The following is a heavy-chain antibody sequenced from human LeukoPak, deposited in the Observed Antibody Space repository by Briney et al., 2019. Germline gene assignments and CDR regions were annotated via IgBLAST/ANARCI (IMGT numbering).Heavy chain of an antibody. CDR2: IIPIPGIA. Sequence: GASVKVSCKASGYTFNSYVITWVRQAPGQGLEWMGRIIPIPGIANYAQKFQGRVTITADKSTSTAYMDLSSLRSEDTAVYYCARDLPPYYFDYWGQGTLVTVSS. V-gene: IGHV1-69*04. CDR1: GYTFNSYV. J-gene: IGHJ4*02. CDR3: ARDLPPYYFDY.